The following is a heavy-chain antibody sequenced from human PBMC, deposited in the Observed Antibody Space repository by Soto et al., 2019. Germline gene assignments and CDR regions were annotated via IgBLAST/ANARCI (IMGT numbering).Heavy chain of an antibody. CDR3: ARGYNWNDPNWFDP. CDR1: GGSFSGYY. Sequence: SETLSLTCAVYGGSFSGYYWSWIRQPPGKGLEWIGEINHSGSTNYNPSLKSRVTISVDTSKNQFSLKLRSVTAADTAVYYCARGYNWNDPNWFDPWGQGTLVTVSS. CDR2: INHSGST. J-gene: IGHJ5*02. D-gene: IGHD1-1*01. V-gene: IGHV4-34*01.